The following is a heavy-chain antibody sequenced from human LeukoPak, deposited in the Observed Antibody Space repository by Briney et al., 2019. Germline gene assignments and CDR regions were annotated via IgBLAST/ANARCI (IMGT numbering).Heavy chain of an antibody. CDR1: GGSISSGSYY. Sequence: SETLSLTCTVSGGSISSGSYYWSWIRQPAGKGLEWIGRIYTSGSTNYNPSLKSRVTISVDTSKNQFSLKLSSVTAADTAVYYCARAAAGNSGRAFDIWGQGTMVTVSS. D-gene: IGHD6-13*01. V-gene: IGHV4-61*02. CDR3: ARAAAGNSGRAFDI. J-gene: IGHJ3*02. CDR2: IYTSGST.